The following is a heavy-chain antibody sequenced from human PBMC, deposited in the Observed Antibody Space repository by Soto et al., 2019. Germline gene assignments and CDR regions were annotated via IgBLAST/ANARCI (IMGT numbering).Heavy chain of an antibody. CDR3: ARERLVRGVRSFDY. D-gene: IGHD3-10*01. J-gene: IGHJ4*02. CDR2: IYYSGST. V-gene: IGHV4-59*01. CDR1: GGSISSYY. Sequence: QVQLQESGPGLVKPSETLSLTCTVSGGSISSYYWSWIRQPPGKGLEWIGYIYYSGSTNYNPSLKRRVTISVDTAKNQFSVKLSSVTAADTAVYYCARERLVRGVRSFDYWGQGTLVTVSS.